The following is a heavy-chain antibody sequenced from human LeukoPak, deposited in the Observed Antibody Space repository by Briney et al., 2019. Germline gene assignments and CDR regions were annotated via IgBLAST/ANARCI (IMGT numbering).Heavy chain of an antibody. V-gene: IGHV1-18*04. CDR2: ISAYNGNT. CDR1: GYTFTSYG. J-gene: IGHJ4*02. D-gene: IGHD2-2*01. Sequence: ASVKVSFKASGYTFTSYGISWVRQAPGQGLEWMGWISAYNGNTNYAQKLQGRVTMTTDTSTSTAYMELRSLRSDDTAVYYCARAGDIVVVPAATQFDYWGQGTLVTVSS. CDR3: ARAGDIVVVPAATQFDY.